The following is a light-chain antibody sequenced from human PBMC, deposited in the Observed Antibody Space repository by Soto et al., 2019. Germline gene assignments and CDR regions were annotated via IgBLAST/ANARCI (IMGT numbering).Light chain of an antibody. V-gene: IGLV3-21*02. CDR3: QVWDSSSDLVV. J-gene: IGLJ2*01. Sequence: SYELTQPPSVSVAPGQTARITCGGNNIGSKSLNWYQQKPGQAPVLVVYDDSDRPSGIPERFSGSNSGNTATLTISRVDAGDEADYYCQVWDSSSDLVVFGGGTKLTVL. CDR1: NIGSKS. CDR2: DDS.